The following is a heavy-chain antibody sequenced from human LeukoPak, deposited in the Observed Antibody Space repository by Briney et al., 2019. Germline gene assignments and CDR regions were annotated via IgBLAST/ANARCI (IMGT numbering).Heavy chain of an antibody. D-gene: IGHD3-9*01. CDR2: ISGSGGST. Sequence: PGGSLRLSCAASGFTFSSYAMSWVRQAPGKGLEWVSAISGSGGSTYYADSVKGRFTISRDNSKNTLYLQMNSLRAEDTAVYYCAKAPLMPEDDHDILSRYFDYWGQGTLVTVSS. CDR3: AKAPLMPEDDHDILSRYFDY. CDR1: GFTFSSYA. J-gene: IGHJ4*02. V-gene: IGHV3-23*01.